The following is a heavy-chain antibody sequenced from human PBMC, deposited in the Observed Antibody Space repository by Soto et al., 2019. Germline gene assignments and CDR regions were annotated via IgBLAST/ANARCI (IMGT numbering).Heavy chain of an antibody. Sequence: GGSLRLSCAASGCTFSSYWMHWVRQAPGKGLVWVSRINSDGSSTSYADSVKGRFTISRDNAKNTLYLQMNSLRAEDTAVYYCARVPGYYDSSGYLYYFDYWGQGTLVTVSS. CDR1: GCTFSSYW. J-gene: IGHJ4*02. CDR2: INSDGSST. CDR3: ARVPGYYDSSGYLYYFDY. V-gene: IGHV3-74*01. D-gene: IGHD3-22*01.